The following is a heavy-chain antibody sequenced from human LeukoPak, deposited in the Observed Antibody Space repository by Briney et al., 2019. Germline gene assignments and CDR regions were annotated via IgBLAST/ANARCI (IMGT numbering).Heavy chain of an antibody. V-gene: IGHV3-9*01. CDR1: GFTFDDYA. CDR3: AKDAGGFYYYYMGV. CDR2: ISWNSGTI. J-gene: IGHJ6*03. D-gene: IGHD3-16*01. Sequence: GGSLRLSCAASGFTFDDYAMHWVRQAPGKGLEWVSGISWNSGTIGYADSVKGRFTISRDNARNSLYLQMNSLRAEDTALYYCAKDAGGFYYYYMGVWGKGTTVTISS.